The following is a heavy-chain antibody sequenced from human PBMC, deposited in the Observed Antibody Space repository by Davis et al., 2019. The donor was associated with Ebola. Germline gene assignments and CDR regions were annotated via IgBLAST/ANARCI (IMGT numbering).Heavy chain of an antibody. D-gene: IGHD4-23*01. J-gene: IGHJ6*02. CDR1: GGSISSGTYY. V-gene: IGHV4-61*09. Sequence: PSETLSLTCTVSGGSISSGTYYWSWIRQPAGKQLEWIGQIYNIGSTNYNPSLKRRASMSVDMSTNQFYLKLSSVTAADTAVYYCAREGTNSQGRGLDVWGQGTTVTVSS. CDR2: IYNIGST. CDR3: AREGTNSQGRGLDV.